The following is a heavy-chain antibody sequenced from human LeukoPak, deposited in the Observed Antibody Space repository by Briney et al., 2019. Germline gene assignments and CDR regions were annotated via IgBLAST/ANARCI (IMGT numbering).Heavy chain of an antibody. Sequence: PSETLSLTCTVSGGSISNYYWSWIRLPAGKGLEWIGRIYTSGNIDYNPSLKSRVTMSVDTSRNQFSLNLWSVTAADTAVFYCARESKTYDGSGYYHDSWGQGTLVTVSS. J-gene: IGHJ4*02. CDR2: IYTSGNI. D-gene: IGHD3-22*01. CDR3: ARESKTYDGSGYYHDS. V-gene: IGHV4-4*07. CDR1: GGSISNYY.